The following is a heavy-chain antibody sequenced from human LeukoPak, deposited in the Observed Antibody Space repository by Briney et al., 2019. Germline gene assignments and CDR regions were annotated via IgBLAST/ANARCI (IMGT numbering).Heavy chain of an antibody. CDR3: AKDGSGSYYRIGGYYYYYMDV. V-gene: IGHV3-43D*03. Sequence: PGGSLRLSCAASGFTFSSYAMSWVRQAPGKGLEWVSLISWDGGSTYYADSVKGRFTISRDNSKNSLYLQMNSLRAEDTALYYCAKDGSGSYYRIGGYYYYYMDVWGKGTTVTVSS. D-gene: IGHD3-10*01. CDR1: GFTFSSYA. CDR2: ISWDGGST. J-gene: IGHJ6*03.